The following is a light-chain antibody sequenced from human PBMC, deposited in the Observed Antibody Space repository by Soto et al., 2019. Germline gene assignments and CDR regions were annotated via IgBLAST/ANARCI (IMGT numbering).Light chain of an antibody. CDR3: HQRNK. CDR2: DTS. V-gene: IGKV3-11*01. Sequence: EVVLTQSPTTLSLAPGDRATLSCRAGKYLSSYLAWYQLKPGQPLRLLIYDTSNGATGIPARLSGSRSGTDFTLTISSLEPEDFGVYFCHQRNKFGQGTRLEIK. CDR1: KYLSSY. J-gene: IGKJ5*01.